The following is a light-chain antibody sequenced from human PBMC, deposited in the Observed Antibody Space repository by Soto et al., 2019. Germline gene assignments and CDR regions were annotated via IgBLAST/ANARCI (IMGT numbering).Light chain of an antibody. CDR2: GNS. J-gene: IGLJ3*02. V-gene: IGLV1-40*01. Sequence: QSVLTQPPSVSGAPGQRVTISCTGSSSNIGATYVHWYQQLPGTAPKLLIYGNSNRPSGVPDRFSGSKSGTSASLAITGLQAEDEADYYCQSYDSSLSGSVFGGGTKVTVL. CDR1: SSNIGATYV. CDR3: QSYDSSLSGSV.